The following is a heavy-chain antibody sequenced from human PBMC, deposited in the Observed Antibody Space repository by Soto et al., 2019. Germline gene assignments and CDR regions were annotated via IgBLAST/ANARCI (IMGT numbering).Heavy chain of an antibody. CDR3: ARGGGTILAPLP. J-gene: IGHJ5*02. CDR2: INPNSGAT. CDR1: GYTFTGYF. Sequence: ASVKVSCKASGYTFTGYFIHWVRQAPGQGLEWMGWINPNSGATKYAQKFQGRVTLTRDTSINTAYMEMNILRSDDTAVYYCARGGGTILAPLPWGQGTLVTSPQ. V-gene: IGHV1-2*02. D-gene: IGHD3-10*01.